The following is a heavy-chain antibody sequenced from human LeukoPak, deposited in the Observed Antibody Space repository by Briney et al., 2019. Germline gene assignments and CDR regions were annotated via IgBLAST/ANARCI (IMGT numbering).Heavy chain of an antibody. V-gene: IGHV3-33*05. D-gene: IGHD1-26*01. CDR2: ITYDGSSK. Sequence: PGGSLRLSCAASGFTFSTYGMHWVRQAPGKGLEWVAVITYDGSSKYYADSVKGRFTISRDNSKNTLYLQMNSLRAEDTAVYYCATDIVGANTHDYWGQGTLVTVSS. CDR3: ATDIVGANTHDY. CDR1: GFTFSTYG. J-gene: IGHJ4*02.